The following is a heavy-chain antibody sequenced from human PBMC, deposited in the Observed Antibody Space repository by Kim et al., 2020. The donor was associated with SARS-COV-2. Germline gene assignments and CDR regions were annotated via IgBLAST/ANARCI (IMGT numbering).Heavy chain of an antibody. J-gene: IGHJ2*01. D-gene: IGHD2-2*02. V-gene: IGHV1-18*01. CDR2: T. Sequence: TNYERKLQGRVPMTTDTSTRTGYMELRSLRSDDTAVYYCARKYTGHWYFDLWGHGTLVTVSP. CDR3: ARKYTGHWYFDL.